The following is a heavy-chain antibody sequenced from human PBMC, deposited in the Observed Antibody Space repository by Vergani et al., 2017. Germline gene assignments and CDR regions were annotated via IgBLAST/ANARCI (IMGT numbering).Heavy chain of an antibody. CDR3: ARRKAAAGTSVDY. V-gene: IGHV4-59*08. D-gene: IGHD6-13*01. CDR2: IYYSWST. Sequence: QVQLQESCPGLVKPSETLSLTCTVSGGSISSYYWSWILQPPGKGLEWIGYIYYSWSTHYNPSLKIRVNISVDTSKTHFSLKLSSVTAADTAVYYCARRKAAAGTSVDYWGQGTLVTVSS. CDR1: GGSISSYY. J-gene: IGHJ4*02.